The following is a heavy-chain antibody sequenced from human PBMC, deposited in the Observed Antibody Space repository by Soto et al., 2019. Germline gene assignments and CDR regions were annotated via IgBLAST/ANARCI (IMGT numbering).Heavy chain of an antibody. J-gene: IGHJ4*02. CDR2: IYYSGST. V-gene: IGHV4-59*08. CDR3: ARHLGYDYFDY. Sequence: SETLSLTCTVSGGSISSYYWSWIRQPPGKGLEWIGYIYYSGSTNYNPSLKSRVTISVDTSKNQFSPKLSSVTAADTAVYYCARHLGYDYFDYWGQGTLVTVSS. CDR1: GGSISSYY. D-gene: IGHD5-12*01.